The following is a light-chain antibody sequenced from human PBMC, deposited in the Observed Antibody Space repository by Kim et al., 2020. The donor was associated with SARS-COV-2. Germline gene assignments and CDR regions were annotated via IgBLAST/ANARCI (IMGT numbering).Light chain of an antibody. J-gene: IGKJ2*01. CDR1: QSVSSSY. V-gene: IGKV3-20*01. Sequence: EIVLTQSPGTLSLSPAERATLSCRASQSVSSSYLAWYQQKPGQAPRLLISGASSRATGIPDRFSGSGSGTDFTLTISRLEPEDFAVYYCQHYGSSPGTFGQGTKLEI. CDR2: GAS. CDR3: QHYGSSPGT.